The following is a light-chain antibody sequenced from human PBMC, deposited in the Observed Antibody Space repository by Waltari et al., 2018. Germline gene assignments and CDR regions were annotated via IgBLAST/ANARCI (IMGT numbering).Light chain of an antibody. Sequence: EIVLTQSPATLSLSPGERATFSCRASQSVDTDLAWYQHKPGQVPRLLIYDASNRATGIPARFSGSGSGADFTLIISSLEPEDFAVYYCHQRSNWPLTFGGGTKVEIK. CDR1: QSVDTD. V-gene: IGKV3-11*01. J-gene: IGKJ4*01. CDR2: DAS. CDR3: HQRSNWPLT.